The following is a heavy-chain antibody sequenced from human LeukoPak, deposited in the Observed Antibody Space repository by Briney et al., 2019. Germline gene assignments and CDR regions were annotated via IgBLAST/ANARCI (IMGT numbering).Heavy chain of an antibody. CDR1: GFTFSSYA. J-gene: IGHJ4*02. V-gene: IGHV3-23*01. D-gene: IGHD3-22*01. CDR3: AKDPPHYDSTSYYFDY. CDR2: ISGNGGST. Sequence: GGSLRLSCAASGFTFSSYAMSWVRQAPGKGLEWVSAISGNGGSTYYADSVKGRFTISRDNSKNTLYLQMNSLRAEDTAVYYCAKDPPHYDSTSYYFDYWGQGTLVTVSS.